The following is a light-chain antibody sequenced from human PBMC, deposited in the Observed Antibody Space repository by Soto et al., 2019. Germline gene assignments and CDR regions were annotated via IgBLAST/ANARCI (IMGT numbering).Light chain of an antibody. Sequence: DIVMTQSPDSLAVSLGGRATINCKSSQSVFYSSNNKNYLAWYQQKPGQPPKLLIYWASTRESGVPDRFSGSGSGTDFTLTISSLQAEDVAVYYCQQYYRPWTFGQGTKVEIK. CDR1: QSVFYSSNNKNY. J-gene: IGKJ1*01. V-gene: IGKV4-1*01. CDR3: QQYYRPWT. CDR2: WAS.